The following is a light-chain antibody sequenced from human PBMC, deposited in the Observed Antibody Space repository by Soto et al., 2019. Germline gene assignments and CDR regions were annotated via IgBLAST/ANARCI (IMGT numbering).Light chain of an antibody. CDR2: WAS. J-gene: IGKJ3*01. V-gene: IGKV4-1*01. CDR3: QQYDNPPLFT. CDR1: QSVLSSCSNKPC. Sequence: DIVMTQSPDSLAVSLGERATINCKSSQSVLSSCSNKPCFAWYQQKPGQPPKLLIYWASTRETGVPDRFSGSGSGTDFTLTISSLQAEDVAVYYCQQYDNPPLFTFGPGTRVDIK.